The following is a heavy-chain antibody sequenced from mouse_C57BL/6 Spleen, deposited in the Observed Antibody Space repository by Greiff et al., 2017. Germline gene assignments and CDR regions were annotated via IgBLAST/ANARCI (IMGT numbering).Heavy chain of an antibody. J-gene: IGHJ4*01. Sequence: VQLQQSGPGLVKPSQSLSLTCSVTGYSITSGYYWNWIRQFPGNKLEWMGYISYDGSNNYNPSLKNRISITRDTSKNQFFLKLNSVTTEDTATYYCARVDYYAMDYWGQGTSVTVSS. CDR2: ISYDGSN. CDR3: ARVDYYAMDY. CDR1: GYSITSGYY. V-gene: IGHV3-6*01.